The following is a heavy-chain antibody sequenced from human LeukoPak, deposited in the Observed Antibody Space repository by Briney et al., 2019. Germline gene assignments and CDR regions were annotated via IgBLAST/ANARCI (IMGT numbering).Heavy chain of an antibody. CDR3: ARGADYGDYVYFDY. CDR1: GYTFTSYG. J-gene: IGHJ4*02. D-gene: IGHD4-17*01. CDR2: ISAYNGNT. V-gene: IGHV1-18*01. Sequence: AASVKVSCKASGYTFTSYGISWVRQAPGQGLEWMGWISAYNGNTNYAQKLQGRVTMTTDTSTSTAYMELRSLRSDDPGVYYCARGADYGDYVYFDYWGQGTLVTVSS.